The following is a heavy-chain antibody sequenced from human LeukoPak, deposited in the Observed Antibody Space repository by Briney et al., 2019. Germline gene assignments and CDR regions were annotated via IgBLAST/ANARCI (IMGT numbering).Heavy chain of an antibody. Sequence: GGSLRLSCAASGFTFSSYGMHWVRQAPGKGLEWVAVIWFDGSHKYYADSVKGRFTVSRDNSKNTLYLQMHSLRAEDTAVYYCASRYSYDYWGQGTLVTVSS. CDR1: GFTFSSYG. CDR3: ASRYSYDY. CDR2: IWFDGSHK. D-gene: IGHD5-18*01. V-gene: IGHV3-33*01. J-gene: IGHJ4*02.